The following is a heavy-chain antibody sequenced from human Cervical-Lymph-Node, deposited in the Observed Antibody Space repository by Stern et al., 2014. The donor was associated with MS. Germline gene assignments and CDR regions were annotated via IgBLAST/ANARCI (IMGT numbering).Heavy chain of an antibody. J-gene: IGHJ3*02. D-gene: IGHD2/OR15-2a*01. Sequence: VQLVESGGGVVQPGRSLRIACAASGFTFSSHGMHWVRQAQGKGLEWLTTITYDGSEEYFADSVKGRFTVSRDNSKNTLFLQMNNLRSEDTAVYYCAKVYLSIITGDAFDIWGQGTLVTVFS. CDR3: AKVYLSIITGDAFDI. CDR1: GFTFSSHG. CDR2: ITYDGSEE. V-gene: IGHV3-30*18.